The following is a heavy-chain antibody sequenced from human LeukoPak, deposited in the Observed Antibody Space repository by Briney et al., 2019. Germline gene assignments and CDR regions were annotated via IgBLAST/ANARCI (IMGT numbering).Heavy chain of an antibody. CDR3: ARRYCSTCPTGHSFDL. CDR2: ISGSGGST. V-gene: IGHV3-23*01. Sequence: GGSLRLSCAASGFTFSSYAMSWVRQAPGKGLEWVSAISGSGGSTYYADSVKGRFTISRDNSKNTLYLQMNSLRAEDTAVYYCARRYCSTCPTGHSFDLWGQGTMVTVSS. D-gene: IGHD2-2*01. J-gene: IGHJ3*01. CDR1: GFTFSSYA.